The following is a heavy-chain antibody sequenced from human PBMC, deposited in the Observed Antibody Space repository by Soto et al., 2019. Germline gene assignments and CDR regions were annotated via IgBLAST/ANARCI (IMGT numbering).Heavy chain of an antibody. V-gene: IGHV1-8*01. CDR2: MNPNSGNT. J-gene: IGHJ6*02. Sequence: QVQLVQSGAEVKKPGASVKVSCKASGYTFTSYDINWVRQATGQGLEWMGWMNPNSGNTGYAQKFQGRVTMTRNTSISTAYMELSSLRSEDTAVYYCARLSGYDFWSGYWDYYYGMDVWGPGTTVTVSS. CDR1: GYTFTSYD. D-gene: IGHD3-3*01. CDR3: ARLSGYDFWSGYWDYYYGMDV.